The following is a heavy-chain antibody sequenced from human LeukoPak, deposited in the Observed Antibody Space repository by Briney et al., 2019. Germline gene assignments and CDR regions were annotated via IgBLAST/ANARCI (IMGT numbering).Heavy chain of an antibody. CDR2: IYYSGST. D-gene: IGHD4-17*01. CDR1: GGSISSGGYY. J-gene: IGHJ4*02. Sequence: HPSETLSLTCTVSGGSISSGGYYWSCIRQHPGKRLEWIGYIYYSGSTYYNPSLKSRVTISVDTSKNQFSLKLSSVTAADTAVYYCARVAYGDLLWYFDYWGQGTLVTVSS. CDR3: ARVAYGDLLWYFDY. V-gene: IGHV4-31*03.